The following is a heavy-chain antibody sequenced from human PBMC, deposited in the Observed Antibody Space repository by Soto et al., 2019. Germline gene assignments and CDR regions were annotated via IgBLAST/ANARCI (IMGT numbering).Heavy chain of an antibody. CDR3: AGEVAAAGTNYGMDV. CDR1: GDSISRGGDY. V-gene: IGHV4-31*03. J-gene: IGHJ6*02. D-gene: IGHD6-25*01. CDR2: IYYSGNT. Sequence: PSETLSLTCTVSGDSISRGGDYWSWIRQHPGKGLEWIGSIYYSGNTYNNPTLKGRVTISVDTSKNQFSLKLTSVTAADTAVYYCAGEVAAAGTNYGMDVWGQGTTVTVSS.